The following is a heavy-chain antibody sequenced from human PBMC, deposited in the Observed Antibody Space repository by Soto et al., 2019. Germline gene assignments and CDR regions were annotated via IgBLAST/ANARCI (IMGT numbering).Heavy chain of an antibody. CDR3: ARWLSSGSFIDY. CDR1: GGSISSGDYY. V-gene: IGHV4-30-4*01. CDR2: IYYSGST. D-gene: IGHD1-26*01. Sequence: SETLSLTCTVSGGSISSGDYYWSWIRQPPGKGLEWIGYIYYSGSTYYNPSLKSRVTISVDTSKNQFSLKLSSVTAADTAVYYCARWLSSGSFIDYWGQGTLVTVSS. J-gene: IGHJ4*02.